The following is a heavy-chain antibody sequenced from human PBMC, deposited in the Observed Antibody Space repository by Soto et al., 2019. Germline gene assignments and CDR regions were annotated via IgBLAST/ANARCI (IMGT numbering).Heavy chain of an antibody. J-gene: IGHJ5*02. D-gene: IGHD6-13*01. Sequence: ASVKVSCKASGYTFTSYDINWVRQATGQGLEWMGWMNPNSGNTGYAQKFQGRVTMTRNTSISTAYMELSSLRSEDTAVYYCARGRRSSSWYWWFDPWGQGTLVTVSS. V-gene: IGHV1-8*01. CDR1: GYTFTSYD. CDR2: MNPNSGNT. CDR3: ARGRRSSSWYWWFDP.